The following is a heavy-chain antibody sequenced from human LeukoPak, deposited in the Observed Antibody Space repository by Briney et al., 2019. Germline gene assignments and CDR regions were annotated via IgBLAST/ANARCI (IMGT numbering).Heavy chain of an antibody. J-gene: IGHJ5*02. CDR2: IYYSGST. D-gene: IGHD6-13*01. CDR1: GGSISSGGYY. V-gene: IGHV4-31*03. Sequence: SETLSLTCTVSGGSISSGGYYWSWIRQHPGKGLEWIGYIYYSGSTYYNPSLKSRVTISVDTSKNQFSLKLSSVTSADTAVYYCASYSSSWYWFDPWGQGTLVTVSS. CDR3: ASYSSSWYWFDP.